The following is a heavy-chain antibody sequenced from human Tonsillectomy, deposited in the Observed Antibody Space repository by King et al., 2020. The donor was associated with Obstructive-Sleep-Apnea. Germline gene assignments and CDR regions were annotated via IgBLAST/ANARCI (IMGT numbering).Heavy chain of an antibody. Sequence: QLQESGPGLVKPSETLSLTCTVSGGSISSYYWSWIRQPPGKGLEWSGYVYYSGSTNYNPSLKSRVTISVDTSKNQFSLKLSSVTAADTAVYYCARDRKWKLRKTRSGMDVWGQGTTVTVSS. CDR3: ARDRKWKLRKTRSGMDV. CDR2: VYYSGST. D-gene: IGHD1-26*01. V-gene: IGHV4-59*01. J-gene: IGHJ6*02. CDR1: GGSISSYY.